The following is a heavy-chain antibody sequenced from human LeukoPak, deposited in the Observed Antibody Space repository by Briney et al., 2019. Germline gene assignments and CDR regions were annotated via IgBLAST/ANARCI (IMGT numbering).Heavy chain of an antibody. CDR3: ARHPFPPPGYYFYYYYMDV. V-gene: IGHV3-11*01. Sequence: GGSLRLSCAASGFTFNDYFMSWVRQAPGKGLEWVPYISATGISIKYADSVKGRFTISRDNAKNSLYLQMNSLRAEDTAVYFCARHPFPPPGYYFYYYYMDVWGKGTTVTVSS. D-gene: IGHD2/OR15-2a*01. CDR1: GFTFNDYF. J-gene: IGHJ6*03. CDR2: ISATGISI.